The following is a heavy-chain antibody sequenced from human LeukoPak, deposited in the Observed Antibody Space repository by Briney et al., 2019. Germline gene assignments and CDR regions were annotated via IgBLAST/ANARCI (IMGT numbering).Heavy chain of an antibody. J-gene: IGHJ6*03. CDR1: GFTFSSYS. Sequence: PGGSLRLSCAASGFTFSSYSMNWVRQAPGKGLEWVSYISSSSSTIYYADSVKGRFTISRDNAKNSLYLQMNSLRAEDTAVYYCAKTDYDSSGYDRFYYYMDVWGKGTTVTASS. CDR3: AKTDYDSSGYDRFYYYMDV. V-gene: IGHV3-48*01. D-gene: IGHD3-22*01. CDR2: ISSSSSTI.